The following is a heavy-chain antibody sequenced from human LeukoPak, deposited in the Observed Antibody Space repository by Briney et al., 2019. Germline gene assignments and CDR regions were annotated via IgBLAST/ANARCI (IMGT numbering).Heavy chain of an antibody. CDR1: GFTLSSYA. D-gene: IGHD2-21*02. Sequence: GRSLRLSCAASGFTLSSYAMHWVSQAPGKGLEWVAVISYDGSNKYYADSVKGRFTISRDNSNNTLYLQMNSLRAEDTAVYYCARDRTETAIDYWGKGTLVTVSS. V-gene: IGHV3-30-3*01. J-gene: IGHJ4*02. CDR3: ARDRTETAIDY. CDR2: ISYDGSNK.